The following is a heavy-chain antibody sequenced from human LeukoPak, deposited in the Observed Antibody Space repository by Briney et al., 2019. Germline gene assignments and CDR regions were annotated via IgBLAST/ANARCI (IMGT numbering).Heavy chain of an antibody. V-gene: IGHV4-30-4*08. CDR3: ARVILRTEVTPYVWWFDP. CDR1: GGSISSGDYY. Sequence: SETLSLTCTVSGGSISSGDYYWSWIRQPPGKGLEWIGYIYYSGSTYYNPSLKSRVTISVDTSKNQFSLKLSSVTAADTAVYYCARVILRTEVTPYVWWFDPWGQGTLVTVSS. J-gene: IGHJ5*02. D-gene: IGHD4-23*01. CDR2: IYYSGST.